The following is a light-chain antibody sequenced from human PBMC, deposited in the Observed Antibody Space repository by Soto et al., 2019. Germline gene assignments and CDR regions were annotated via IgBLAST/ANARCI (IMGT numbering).Light chain of an antibody. V-gene: IGLV1-44*01. J-gene: IGLJ3*02. Sequence: QSVLIQPPSASGTPGQRVTISCSGSSSNIGSNAVNWYQQLPGTAPKLLIYSDNQRPSGAPDRFSGSKSGTSASLATSGLQSEDEADYYCTAWDDSMNGPVFGGGTKVTVL. CDR3: TAWDDSMNGPV. CDR1: SSNIGSNA. CDR2: SDN.